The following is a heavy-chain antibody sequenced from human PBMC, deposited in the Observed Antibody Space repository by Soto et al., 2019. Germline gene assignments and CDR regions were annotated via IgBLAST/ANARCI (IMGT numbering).Heavy chain of an antibody. CDR3: ARHVPSQYTAMVPFDP. CDR2: IDPSDFYT. CDR1: GYSFTSYW. V-gene: IGHV5-10-1*01. Sequence: EVQLVQSGAEVKKPGESLRISCKGSGYSFTSYWISWVRQMPGKGLERMGRIDPSDFYTNYSPSFQGHVTISADKSISTAYLQWSSLKASDTAMYYCARHVPSQYTAMVPFDPWGQGTLVTVSS. J-gene: IGHJ5*02. D-gene: IGHD5-18*01.